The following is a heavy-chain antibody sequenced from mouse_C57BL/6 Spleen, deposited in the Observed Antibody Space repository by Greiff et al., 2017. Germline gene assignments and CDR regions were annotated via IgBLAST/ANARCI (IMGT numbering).Heavy chain of an antibody. Sequence: SGPELVKPGASVKISCKASGYSFTDYNMNWVKQSNGKSLEWIGVLNPNYGTTSYNQKFKGKATLTVDQSSSTAYMQLNSLTSEDSAVYYCAREIFGYDYDGGFAYWGQGTLVTVSA. CDR1: GYSFTDYN. CDR2: LNPNYGTT. D-gene: IGHD2-4*01. CDR3: AREIFGYDYDGGFAY. J-gene: IGHJ3*01. V-gene: IGHV1-39*01.